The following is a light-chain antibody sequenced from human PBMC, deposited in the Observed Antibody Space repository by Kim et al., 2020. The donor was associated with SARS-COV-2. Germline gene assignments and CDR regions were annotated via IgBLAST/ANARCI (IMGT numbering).Light chain of an antibody. CDR3: QQYGSSPPWT. CDR1: QSVSSSY. Sequence: SPGEGATLSCRASQSVSSSYLAWYQQKPGQAPRLLIYGASSRATGIPDRFSGSGSGTDFTLTISRLEPEDFAVYYCQQYGSSPPWTFGQGTKLEI. J-gene: IGKJ2*02. V-gene: IGKV3-20*01. CDR2: GAS.